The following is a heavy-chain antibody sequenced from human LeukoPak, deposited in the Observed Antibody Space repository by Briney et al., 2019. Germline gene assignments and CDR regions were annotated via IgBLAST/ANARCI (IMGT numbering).Heavy chain of an antibody. CDR3: AKRRPLIDY. CDR1: GFTFGGYG. D-gene: IGHD2-8*01. CDR2: IAYDGSRA. Sequence: GRSLRLSCAGSGFTFGGYGMHWFRQTPGKGLEWVAVIAYDGSRAFYADSVKGRFTISRDNSKNTLYLQMNSLRAEDTAVYYCAKRRPLIDYWGQGTLVTVSS. V-gene: IGHV3-33*06. J-gene: IGHJ4*02.